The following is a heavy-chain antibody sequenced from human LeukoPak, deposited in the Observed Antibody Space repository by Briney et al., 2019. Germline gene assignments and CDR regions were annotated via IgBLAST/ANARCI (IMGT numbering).Heavy chain of an antibody. CDR3: AKCSALSVPMVRGVIPYYYYYMDV. V-gene: IGHV3-23*01. Sequence: PGGSLRLSSAASGFTLSSYRMNWVRQAPGKGLEWVSAISGRGGSTYCADSVKGRFTISRDNSKNTLYLQVNRLRAEDTAVYYCAKCSALSVPMVRGVIPYYYYYMDVWGKGTTVTVSS. J-gene: IGHJ6*03. CDR2: ISGRGGST. CDR1: GFTLSSYR. D-gene: IGHD3-10*01.